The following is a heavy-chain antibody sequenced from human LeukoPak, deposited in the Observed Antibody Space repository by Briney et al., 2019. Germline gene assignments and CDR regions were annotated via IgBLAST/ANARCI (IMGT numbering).Heavy chain of an antibody. D-gene: IGHD3-10*01. CDR1: GFTVSSTY. J-gene: IGHJ4*02. Sequence: GGSLRLSCAASGFTVSSTYMSWVRQAPGKGLEWVSVIYSGGSIYYADSLKYRFIVSRDNYKNTLYLQINSLRAEDTAVYYCARLPSGDYWGQGTLVTVSS. CDR2: IYSGGSI. CDR3: ARLPSGDY. V-gene: IGHV3-66*04.